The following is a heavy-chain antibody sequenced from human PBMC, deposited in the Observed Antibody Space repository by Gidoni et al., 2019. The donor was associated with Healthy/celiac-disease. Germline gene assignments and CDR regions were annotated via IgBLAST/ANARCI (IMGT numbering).Heavy chain of an antibody. V-gene: IGHV3-21*01. CDR2: ISSSSWYL. CDR3: ARDKTARDCSGGTCLVY. Sequence: EVQRVETGGVLVKPGGSLRLSGAASGFPFRGDSMNWVRQAPGQGLESVSSISSSSWYLYYADSVKGPFTISINNAKNSLYLQMNSLRAEHTAVYSCARDKTARDCSGGTCLVYWGQGTLVTVSS. D-gene: IGHD2-15*01. CDR1: GFPFRGDS. J-gene: IGHJ4*02.